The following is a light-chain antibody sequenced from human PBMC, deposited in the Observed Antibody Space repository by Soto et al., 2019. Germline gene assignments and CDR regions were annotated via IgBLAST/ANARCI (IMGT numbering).Light chain of an antibody. Sequence: SVLPQPASLYGSPGQSITISCTGTSSDVGGYNYVSWYQQHPGKAPKFMIYDVSNRPSGVSNRFSGSKSGNTASLTISGLQAEDEADYYCSSYTTSNTRQIVFGTGTKVTVL. CDR2: DVS. J-gene: IGLJ1*01. CDR3: SSYTTSNTRQIV. CDR1: SSDVGGYNY. V-gene: IGLV2-14*01.